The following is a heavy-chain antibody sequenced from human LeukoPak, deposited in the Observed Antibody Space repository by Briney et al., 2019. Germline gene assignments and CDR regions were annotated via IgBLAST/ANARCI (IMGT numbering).Heavy chain of an antibody. V-gene: IGHV4-34*01. CDR2: INHSGST. D-gene: IGHD3-22*01. J-gene: IGHJ3*02. Sequence: SETLSLTCAVYGGSFSGYYWSWLRQPPGKGLEWIGEINHSGSTNYNPSLKSRVTISVDTSKNQFSLKLSSVTAADTAVYYCARVRAMYYYEADDAFDIWGQGTMVTVSS. CDR1: GGSFSGYY. CDR3: ARVRAMYYYEADDAFDI.